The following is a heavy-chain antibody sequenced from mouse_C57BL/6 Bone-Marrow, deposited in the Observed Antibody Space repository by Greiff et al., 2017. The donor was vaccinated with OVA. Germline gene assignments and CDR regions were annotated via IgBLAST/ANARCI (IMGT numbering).Heavy chain of an antibody. CDR2: IYPGRGNT. Sequence: VQLQQSGAELVRPGASVKLSCKASGYTFTDYYINWVKQRPGQGLEWIARIYPGRGNTYYNEKFKGKATLTAEKSSSTAYMQLSSLTSEDSAVYFCASGYDWYFDVWGTGTTVTVSS. J-gene: IGHJ1*03. D-gene: IGHD2-2*01. V-gene: IGHV1-76*01. CDR3: ASGYDWYFDV. CDR1: GYTFTDYY.